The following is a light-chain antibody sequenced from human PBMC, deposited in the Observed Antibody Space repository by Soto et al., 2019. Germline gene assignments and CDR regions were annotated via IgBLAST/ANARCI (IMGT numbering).Light chain of an antibody. CDR2: GND. CDR1: NSNIATYA. CDR3: GAWDDRLHGYV. Sequence: QSVLTQPPSASGTPGQRVTISCSGTNSNIATYAVNWYQQYPETAPTLLIYGNDQRPSGVPDRFSGSKSDTSASRAISGPPSEDEADYCCGAWDDRLHGYVFGTGTKVTVL. V-gene: IGLV1-44*01. J-gene: IGLJ1*01.